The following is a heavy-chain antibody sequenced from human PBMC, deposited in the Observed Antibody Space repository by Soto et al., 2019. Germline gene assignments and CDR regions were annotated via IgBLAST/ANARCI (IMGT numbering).Heavy chain of an antibody. J-gene: IGHJ4*02. CDR1: GGTFNNYV. CDR3: AGRCDGTNCLGHFDY. CDR2: IIPIFGTA. D-gene: IGHD2-2*01. Sequence: QXXLVQSGAXXKKPGSSVKVXCXASGGTFNNYVXNXXXXAXGQGLXWMAGIIPIFGTANYAQKFQGRVTITADKSTSTAYMELNSLRSEDTAVYYCAGRCDGTNCLGHFDYWGQGTLVTVSS. V-gene: IGHV1-69*06.